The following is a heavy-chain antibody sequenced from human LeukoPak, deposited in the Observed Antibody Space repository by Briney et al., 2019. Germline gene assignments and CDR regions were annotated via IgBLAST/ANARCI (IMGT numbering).Heavy chain of an antibody. V-gene: IGHV3-11*04. CDR3: ARAGRPSVYGGLDN. J-gene: IGHJ4*02. D-gene: IGHD2-8*01. CDR1: GFTFSDHY. Sequence: GGSLRLSCAASGFTFSDHYMSWIRQAPGKGLEWISYIGGSGSPIYYADSVKGRFTVSRDNAKNSLFLQMDSLRAEDTAVYYCARAGRPSVYGGLDNWGQGTLVTVSS. CDR2: IGGSGSPI.